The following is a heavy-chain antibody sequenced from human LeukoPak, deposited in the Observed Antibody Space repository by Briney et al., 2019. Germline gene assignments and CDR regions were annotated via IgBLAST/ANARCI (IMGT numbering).Heavy chain of an antibody. CDR3: ARGGIGEL. D-gene: IGHD3-10*01. J-gene: IGHJ4*02. CDR1: GFIFSSYE. CDR2: ISSSGRTV. V-gene: IGHV3-48*03. Sequence: GGSLRLSCVGSGFIFSSYEMSWVRQAPGKGPEWISHISSSGRTVDYADSVKGRFSISRDNDKSSLSLQMNSLRAEDTAVYFCARGGIGELWGQGTRVTVSS.